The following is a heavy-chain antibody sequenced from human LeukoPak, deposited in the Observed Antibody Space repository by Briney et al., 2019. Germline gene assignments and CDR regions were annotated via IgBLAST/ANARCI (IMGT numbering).Heavy chain of an antibody. CDR2: IYSNGRT. J-gene: IGHJ4*02. D-gene: IGHD4-17*01. V-gene: IGHV4-59*01. CDR1: GGSISVYY. Sequence: PSETLSLTCTVFGGSISVYYWTWIRQPPGKDLEWIGYIYSNGRTDYSPSLKSRVTISVDTSKNQFSLKLGSVTVADTAVYYCARESHGDYVDYWGQGTLVTVSS. CDR3: ARESHGDYVDY.